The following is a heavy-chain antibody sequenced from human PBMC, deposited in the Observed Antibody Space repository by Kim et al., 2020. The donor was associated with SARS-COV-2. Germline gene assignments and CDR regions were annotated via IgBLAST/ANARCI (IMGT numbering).Heavy chain of an antibody. V-gene: IGHV1-18*01. Sequence: ASVKVSCKASGYTFTSYGISWVRQAPGQGLEWMGWISAYNGNTNYAQKLQGRVTMTTDTSTSTAYMELRSLRSDDTAVYYCARDVFISDCSGGSCTGGDYYYGMDVWGQGTTVTVSS. J-gene: IGHJ6*02. CDR1: GYTFTSYG. D-gene: IGHD2-15*01. CDR2: ISAYNGNT. CDR3: ARDVFISDCSGGSCTGGDYYYGMDV.